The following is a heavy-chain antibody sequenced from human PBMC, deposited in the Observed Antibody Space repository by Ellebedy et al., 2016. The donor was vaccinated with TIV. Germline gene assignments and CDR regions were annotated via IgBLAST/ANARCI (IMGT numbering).Heavy chain of an antibody. D-gene: IGHD6-19*01. CDR3: VRDYSSGWNAFDI. Sequence: GESLKISCAASGFTFSNYWIHWVRQAPGKGLVWVSRINSDGSDTSYADSVEGRFTISRDNAKNTLYLQMNSLRGEDKAVYYRVRDYSSGWNAFDIWGQGTMVTVSS. CDR1: GFTFSNYW. V-gene: IGHV3-74*01. CDR2: INSDGSDT. J-gene: IGHJ3*02.